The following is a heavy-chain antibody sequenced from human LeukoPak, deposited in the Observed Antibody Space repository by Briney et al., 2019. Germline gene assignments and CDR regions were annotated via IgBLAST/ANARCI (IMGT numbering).Heavy chain of an antibody. CDR3: ASGLGDDSSGYDYYYYYMDV. D-gene: IGHD3-22*01. Sequence: GGSLRLSCAASGFTFSSYSMNWVRQAPGKGLEWVSSISSSSSYIYYADSVKGRFTISRDNAKNSLYLQMNSLRAEDTAVYYCASGLGDDSSGYDYYYYYMDVWGKGTTVTVSS. CDR1: GFTFSSYS. J-gene: IGHJ6*03. CDR2: ISSSSSYI. V-gene: IGHV3-21*01.